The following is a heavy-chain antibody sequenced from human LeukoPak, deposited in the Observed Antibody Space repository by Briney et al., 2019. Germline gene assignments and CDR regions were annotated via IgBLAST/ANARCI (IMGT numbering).Heavy chain of an antibody. CDR2: ISAYNGNT. Sequence: ASVKVSCKASGYTFTSYGISWVRQAPGQGLEWMGWISAYNGNTNYAQKLQGRVTMTTDTSTSTAYMELNRLTSDDTAVYYCERDRPHNWFDPWGQGTLVTVSS. V-gene: IGHV1-18*01. CDR3: ERDRPHNWFDP. CDR1: GYTFTSYG. J-gene: IGHJ5*02.